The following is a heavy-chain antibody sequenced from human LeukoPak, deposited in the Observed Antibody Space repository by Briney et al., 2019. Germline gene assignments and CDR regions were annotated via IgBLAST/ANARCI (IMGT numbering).Heavy chain of an antibody. CDR1: GFTVSSNY. V-gene: IGHV3-53*01. CDR2: IYTTGTT. J-gene: IGHJ5*02. Sequence: GGSLRLSCAASGFTVSSNYMSWVRQAPGKGLEWVSVIYTTGTTYYADSVKGRFTLSRDNYENTLYLQMNSLRAEDTAVYYCARLYSSSWDGSWFDPWGQGTLVTVSS. D-gene: IGHD6-13*01. CDR3: ARLYSSSWDGSWFDP.